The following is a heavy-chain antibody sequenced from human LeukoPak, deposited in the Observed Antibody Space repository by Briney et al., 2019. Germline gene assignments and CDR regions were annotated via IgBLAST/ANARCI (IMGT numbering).Heavy chain of an antibody. CDR2: INHSGST. V-gene: IGHV4-34*01. Sequence: SETLSLTCAVYGGSFSGYYWSWIRQPPGKGLEWIGEINHSGSTNYNPSLKSRVTISVDTSKNQFSLKLSSVTAADTAVYYCARVFVVVPAAITHYYYYYSMDVWGQGTTVTVSS. J-gene: IGHJ6*02. D-gene: IGHD2-2*02. CDR3: ARVFVVVPAAITHYYYYYSMDV. CDR1: GGSFSGYY.